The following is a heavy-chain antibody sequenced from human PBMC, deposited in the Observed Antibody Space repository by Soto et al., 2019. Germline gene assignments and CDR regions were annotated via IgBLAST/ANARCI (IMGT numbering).Heavy chain of an antibody. D-gene: IGHD3-9*01. CDR3: ERQPLRYFDLDY. J-gene: IGHJ4*02. CDR2: IYYSGST. CDR1: GGSISSYY. Sequence: SETLSLTCTVSGGSISSYYWSWIRQPPGKGLEWIGYIYYSGSTNYNPSLKSRVTISVDTSKNQFSLKLSSVTAADTAVYYCERQPLRYFDLDYWGQGTLVTVSS. V-gene: IGHV4-59*08.